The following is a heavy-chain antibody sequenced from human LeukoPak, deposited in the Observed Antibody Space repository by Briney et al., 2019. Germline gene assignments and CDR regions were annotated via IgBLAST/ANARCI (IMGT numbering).Heavy chain of an antibody. V-gene: IGHV4-39*07. CDR1: GGSISSSSYY. CDR2: ICHSGST. CDR3: ARDRFYAILTGYTPYNWFDP. J-gene: IGHJ5*02. D-gene: IGHD3-9*01. Sequence: PSETLSLTCTVSGGSISSSSYYWGWIRQPPGEGLEWIGSICHSGSTYYNPSLKSRVTISVDTSKNQFSLKLSSVTAADTAVYYCARDRFYAILTGYTPYNWFDPWGQGTLVTVSS.